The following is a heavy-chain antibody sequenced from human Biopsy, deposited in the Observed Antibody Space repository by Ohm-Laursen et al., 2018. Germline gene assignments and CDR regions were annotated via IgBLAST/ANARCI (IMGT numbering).Heavy chain of an antibody. D-gene: IGHD5-12*01. V-gene: IGHV4-31*02. CDR1: GVSINGGRYY. CDR3: ARLGSGDYFPTFFDF. CDR2: IFYSANT. Sequence: TLSLTCTVSGVSINGGRYYWNWIRHHPGKGLGWIGNIFYSANTYYNPSLKSRVTISVDTSKNQSPLKLSSATAADTAVYYCARLGSGDYFPTFFDFWGQGALVTVSS. J-gene: IGHJ4*02.